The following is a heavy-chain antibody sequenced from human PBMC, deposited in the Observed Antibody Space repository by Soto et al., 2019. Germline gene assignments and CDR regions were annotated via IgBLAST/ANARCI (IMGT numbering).Heavy chain of an antibody. CDR1: GGSISSGGYY. Sequence: SETLSLTCTVSGGSISSGGYYWSWIRQHPGKGLEWIGYIYYSGSTYYNPSLKSRVTISVDTSKNQFSLKLSSVTAADTAVYYGAREDDNIWGSYPPPPAAYDTWGQGTMVTASS. D-gene: IGHD3-16*01. J-gene: IGHJ3*02. CDR2: IYYSGST. V-gene: IGHV4-31*03. CDR3: AREDDNIWGSYPPPPAAYDT.